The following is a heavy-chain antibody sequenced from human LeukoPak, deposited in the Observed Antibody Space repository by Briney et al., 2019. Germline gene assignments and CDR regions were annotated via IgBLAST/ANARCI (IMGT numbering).Heavy chain of an antibody. CDR1: GGSISSYY. CDR3: ARARSGWYFIDY. Sequence: PSETLSLTCTVSGGSISSYYWSWIRQPPGKGLEWIGYIYYSGSTNYNPSPKSRVTISVDTSKNQFSLKLSSVTAADTAVYYCARARSGWYFIDYWGQGTLVTVSS. V-gene: IGHV4-59*01. J-gene: IGHJ4*02. D-gene: IGHD6-19*01. CDR2: IYYSGST.